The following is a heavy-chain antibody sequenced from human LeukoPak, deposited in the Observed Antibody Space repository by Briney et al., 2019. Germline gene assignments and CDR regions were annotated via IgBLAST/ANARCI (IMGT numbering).Heavy chain of an antibody. Sequence: GGSLRLSCAASGFTFSSHGMSWVRQAPGKGLEWVSTISGRGDYTYYADSVKGRFTISRDNSKNTLYLQMNSLRAEDTAVYYCAKVTYGSGTYGAFDSWGQGTLVTVSS. CDR2: ISGRGDYT. J-gene: IGHJ4*02. CDR3: AKVTYGSGTYGAFDS. D-gene: IGHD3-10*01. CDR1: GFTFSSHG. V-gene: IGHV3-23*01.